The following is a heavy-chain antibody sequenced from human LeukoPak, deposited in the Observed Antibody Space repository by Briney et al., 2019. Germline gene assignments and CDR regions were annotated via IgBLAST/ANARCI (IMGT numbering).Heavy chain of an antibody. D-gene: IGHD2-2*01. J-gene: IGHJ4*02. Sequence: ASVKVSCKASGYTFTSYGISCVRQAPGQGLEWMGWISAYNGNTNYAQKLQGRVTMTTDTSTSTAYMELRSLRSDDTAVYYCARAYCSSTSCWHFDYWGQGTLVTVSS. CDR3: ARAYCSSTSCWHFDY. V-gene: IGHV1-18*01. CDR2: ISAYNGNT. CDR1: GYTFTSYG.